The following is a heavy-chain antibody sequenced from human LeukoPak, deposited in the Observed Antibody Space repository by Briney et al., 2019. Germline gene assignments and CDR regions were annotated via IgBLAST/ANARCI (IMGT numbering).Heavy chain of an antibody. CDR3: AMTTVTTFSYYMDV. Sequence: ASVKVSCKASGYTFTGYYMHWVRQATGQGLEWMGWMNPNSGNTGYAQKFQGRVTMTRNTSISTAYMELSSLRSEDTAVYYCAMTTVTTFSYYMDVWGKGTTVTISS. CDR2: MNPNSGNT. CDR1: GYTFTGYY. V-gene: IGHV1-8*02. D-gene: IGHD4-17*01. J-gene: IGHJ6*03.